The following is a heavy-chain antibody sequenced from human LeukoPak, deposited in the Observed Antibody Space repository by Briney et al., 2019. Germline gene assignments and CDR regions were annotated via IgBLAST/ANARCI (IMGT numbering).Heavy chain of an antibody. Sequence: GRPLRLSCATSGFSFTAYTIPWVRQAPGEGPEWVALASGDGIHKQYAASVQGRFTISRDNSESTVYLEMNSLKDGDTGIYYCARAVSSSWYAAYWGHGTRVTVSS. J-gene: IGHJ4*01. CDR2: ASGDGIHK. V-gene: IGHV3-30*04. CDR3: ARAVSSSWYAAY. CDR1: GFSFTAYT. D-gene: IGHD6-13*01.